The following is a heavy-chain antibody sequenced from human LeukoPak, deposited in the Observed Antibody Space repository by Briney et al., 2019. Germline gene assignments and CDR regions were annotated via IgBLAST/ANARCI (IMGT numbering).Heavy chain of an antibody. CDR3: ARWGGYYGSGSSYYYMDV. D-gene: IGHD3-10*01. CDR2: ISAYNGNT. Sequence: GASVKVSCKASGYTFTSYGISWVRQAPGQGLEWMGWISAYNGNTNYAQKLQGRVTMTTDTSTSTAYMELRSLRSDDTAVYYCARWGGYYGSGSSYYYMDVWGKGTTVTISS. J-gene: IGHJ6*03. V-gene: IGHV1-18*01. CDR1: GYTFTSYG.